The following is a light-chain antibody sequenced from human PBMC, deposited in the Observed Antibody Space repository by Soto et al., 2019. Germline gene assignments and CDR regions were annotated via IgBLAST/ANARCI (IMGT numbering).Light chain of an antibody. J-gene: IGKJ1*01. Sequence: DKKVTLSPSTLSASVGDRVTITCRASQSISSWLAWYQQKPGKAPKLLIYDASSLESGVPSRFSGSGSGTEFTLTISSLQPDDFATYYCQQYNIYRRTFAQVANVDTK. CDR2: DAS. CDR1: QSISSW. CDR3: QQYNIYRRT. V-gene: IGKV1-5*01.